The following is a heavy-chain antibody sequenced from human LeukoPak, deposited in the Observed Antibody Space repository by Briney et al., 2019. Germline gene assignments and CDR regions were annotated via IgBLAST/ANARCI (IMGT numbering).Heavy chain of an antibody. D-gene: IGHD5-24*01. J-gene: IGHJ4*02. V-gene: IGHV3-7*04. CDR1: GFTFSSYA. CDR2: IKQDGSKK. Sequence: GGSLRLSCAASGFTFSSYAMSWVRQAPEKGLEWVANIKQDGSKKSYVDSVKGRFTISRNNAKNSLYLQMNSLRAEDTAIYYCTRVGYIDEGIDYWGQGTLVTVSS. CDR3: TRVGYIDEGIDY.